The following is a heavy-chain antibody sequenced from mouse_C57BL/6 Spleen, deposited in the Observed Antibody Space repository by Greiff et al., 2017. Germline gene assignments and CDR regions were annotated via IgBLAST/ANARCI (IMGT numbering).Heavy chain of an antibody. V-gene: IGHV5-9*01. Sequence: DVQLVESGGGLVKPGGSLKLSCAASGFTFSSYTMSWVRQTPEKRLEWVATISGGGGNTYYPDSVKGRFTISRGNAKNTLYLQMSSLRSEDTALYYCARRPVSYFDYWGQGTTLTVSS. CDR3: ARRPVSYFDY. CDR2: ISGGGGNT. CDR1: GFTFSSYT. J-gene: IGHJ2*01.